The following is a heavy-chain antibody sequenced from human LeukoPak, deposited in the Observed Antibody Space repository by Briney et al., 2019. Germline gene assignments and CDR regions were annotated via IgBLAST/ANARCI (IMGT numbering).Heavy chain of an antibody. Sequence: ASVKVSCKASGYTFTGYHMHWVRQAPGQGLEWMGRINPNTGGTDYAQKFQGRVTMTRDTSISTAYMELSSLRSEDTAVYYCATVNTIFGVVQNWFDPWGQGTLVTVSS. CDR2: INPNTGGT. D-gene: IGHD3-3*01. CDR1: GYTFTGYH. CDR3: ATVNTIFGVVQNWFDP. V-gene: IGHV1-2*06. J-gene: IGHJ5*02.